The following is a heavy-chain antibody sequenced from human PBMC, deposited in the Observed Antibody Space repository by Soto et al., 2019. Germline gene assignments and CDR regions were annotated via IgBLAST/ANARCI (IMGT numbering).Heavy chain of an antibody. V-gene: IGHV2-5*02. CDR2: NYWDDDK. J-gene: IGHJ4*02. CDR3: AHRLCKYPFWNGGYFDF. Sequence: QITLKESDPTLMKPTQTLTLTCTFSGFSLATSGLGVGWIRQPPGEARECLAVNYWDDDKRYNPSIRARRAINKDSSRNHVVLTLTNMDPADTGTYYCAHRLCKYPFWNGGYFDFWGQGTLVTVSS. CDR1: GFSLATSGLG. D-gene: IGHD3-3*01.